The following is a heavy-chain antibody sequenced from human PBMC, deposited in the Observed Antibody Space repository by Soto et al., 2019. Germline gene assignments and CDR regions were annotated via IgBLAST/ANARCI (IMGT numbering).Heavy chain of an antibody. CDR1: GFSFSTYR. CDR3: ARDLSSLRTDHSSNYIDF. CDR2: IWYDGNKK. D-gene: IGHD4-4*01. V-gene: IGHV3-33*01. J-gene: IGHJ4*02. Sequence: GGSLRLSCAASGFSFSTYRMHWVRQAPCKGLEWVAVIWYDGNKKFYVDSVKGRFTISRDNSRNTLYLEMNNLRAEDSAVYCCARDLSSLRTDHSSNYIDFWXQXALVTV.